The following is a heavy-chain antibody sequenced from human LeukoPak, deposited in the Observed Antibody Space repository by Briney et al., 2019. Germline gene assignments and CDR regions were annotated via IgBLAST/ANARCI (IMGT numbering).Heavy chain of an antibody. CDR1: GGSISSGSYY. V-gene: IGHV4-61*02. Sequence: SETLSLTCTVSGGSISSGSYYWSWIRQPAGKGLEWIGRIYTSGSTNYNPSLKSRVTISVDTSKNQFSLKLSPVTAADTAVYYCAREGPTRAFDIWGQGTMVTVSS. CDR3: AREGPTRAFDI. CDR2: IYTSGST. J-gene: IGHJ3*02.